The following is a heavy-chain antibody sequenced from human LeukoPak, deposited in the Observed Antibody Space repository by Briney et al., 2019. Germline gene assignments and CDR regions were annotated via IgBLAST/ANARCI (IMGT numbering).Heavy chain of an antibody. D-gene: IGHD1-26*01. Sequence: ASVKVSCKASGYSFRDDYIYWIRQAPGHGLEWVGWNNPQSGGTKYAQKFQGRVTMTGDASINTAYMELNSLRSDDTAVYYCARDDASDPSASFDLWGQGTLVTVSS. CDR3: ARDDASDPSASFDL. CDR1: GYSFRDDY. V-gene: IGHV1-2*02. J-gene: IGHJ3*01. CDR2: NNPQSGGT.